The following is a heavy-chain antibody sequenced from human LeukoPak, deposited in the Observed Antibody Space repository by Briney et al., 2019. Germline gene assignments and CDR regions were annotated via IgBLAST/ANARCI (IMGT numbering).Heavy chain of an antibody. CDR1: GFTFSSYA. CDR2: ISGSGDNT. V-gene: IGHV3-23*01. J-gene: IGHJ3*02. D-gene: IGHD3-22*01. CDR3: GEDRDSSSYYHDAFDM. Sequence: GGSLRLSCAVSGFTFSSYAMSWVRQAPGRGLEWVSVISGSGDNTYYADSVKGRFTISRDNSKNTLYLQMNSLRAEDTGVYFCGEDRDSSSYYHDAFDMWGQGTMVTVSS.